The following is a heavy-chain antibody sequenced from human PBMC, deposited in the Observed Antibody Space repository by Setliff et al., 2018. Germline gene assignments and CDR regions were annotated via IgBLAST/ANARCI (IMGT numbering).Heavy chain of an antibody. V-gene: IGHV4-38-2*01. D-gene: IGHD6-19*01. J-gene: IGHJ6*02. CDR2: IYHSGKT. Sequence: PSETLSLTCAVSGYSISSGYFWGWLRQHPGKGLEWIGSIYHSGKTNYNPSLKSRVTLSVDTYKNQFSLKLSSVTAADTAVYYCAGLLAGTGGFFYYGVDVWGQGTTVTVSS. CDR1: GYSISSGYF. CDR3: AGLLAGTGGFFYYGVDV.